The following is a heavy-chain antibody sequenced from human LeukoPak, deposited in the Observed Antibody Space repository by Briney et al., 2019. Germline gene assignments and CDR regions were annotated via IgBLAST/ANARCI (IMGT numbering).Heavy chain of an antibody. CDR2: FDPEDGET. CDR1: GYTLTELS. Sequence: ASVKVSCKVSGYTLTELSMHWVRQAPGKGLEWMGGFDPEDGETIYAQKFQDRVTMTEDTFRDTAYMELSSLRSEDTAVYYCATLLDYSLGFFGAFDIWGQGTMVTVSS. V-gene: IGHV1-24*01. D-gene: IGHD2-21*01. CDR3: ATLLDYSLGFFGAFDI. J-gene: IGHJ3*02.